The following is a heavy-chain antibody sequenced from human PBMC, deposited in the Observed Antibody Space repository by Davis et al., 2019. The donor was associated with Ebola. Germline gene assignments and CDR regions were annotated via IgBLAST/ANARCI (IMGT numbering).Heavy chain of an antibody. V-gene: IGHV3-30*04. CDR3: ARAYYDSSGSPPDY. CDR1: GFTFSSYA. CDR2: ISYDGSNK. D-gene: IGHD3-22*01. Sequence: PGGSLRLSCAASGFTFSSYAIHWVRQAPGKGLEWVAVISYDGSNKYYADSVKGRFTISRDNSKNTLYLQMNSLRAEDTAVYYCARAYYDSSGSPPDYWGQGTLVTVSS. J-gene: IGHJ4*02.